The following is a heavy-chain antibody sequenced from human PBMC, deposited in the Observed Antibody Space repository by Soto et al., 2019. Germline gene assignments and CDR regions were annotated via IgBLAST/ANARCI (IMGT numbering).Heavy chain of an antibody. D-gene: IGHD2-2*01. J-gene: IGHJ4*02. Sequence: SETLSLTCTVSGGSISSGGYYWSWIRQHPGKGLEWIGYIYYSGSTYYNPSLKSRVTISVDTSKNQFSLKLSSVTAADTAVYYCARVGGRGGYCSSTSCYRTYIDYWGQGTMVTVSS. CDR2: IYYSGST. V-gene: IGHV4-31*03. CDR1: GGSISSGGYY. CDR3: ARVGGRGGYCSSTSCYRTYIDY.